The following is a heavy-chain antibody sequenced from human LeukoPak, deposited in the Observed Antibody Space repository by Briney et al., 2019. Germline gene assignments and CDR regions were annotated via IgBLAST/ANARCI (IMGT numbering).Heavy chain of an antibody. CDR3: AKYAIVATIRWFDP. CDR2: IRHVGSNE. CDR1: GFAFSTYG. V-gene: IGHV3-30*02. Sequence: TGGSLRLSCAASGFAFSTYGTHWVRQAPGKGLEWVAFIRHVGSNEYYADSVRGRFASSRDNSQNTLHLQMNSLRAEDTAVYYCAKYAIVATIRWFDPWGQGTLVTVSS. J-gene: IGHJ5*02. D-gene: IGHD5-12*01.